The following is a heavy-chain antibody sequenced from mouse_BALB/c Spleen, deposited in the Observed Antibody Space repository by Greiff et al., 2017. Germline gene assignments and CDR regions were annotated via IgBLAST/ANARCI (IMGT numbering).Heavy chain of an antibody. V-gene: IGHV5-4*02. CDR1: GFTFSDYY. D-gene: IGHD2-2*01. CDR2: ISDGGSYT. CDR3: ARDQWLRREAWFAY. Sequence: EVQLVESGGGLVKPGGSLKLSCAASGFTFSDYYMYWVRQTPEKRLEWVATISDGGSYTYYPDSVKGRFTISRDIAKNNLYLQMSSLKSEDTATYYCARDQWLRREAWFAYWGQGTLVTVSA. J-gene: IGHJ3*01.